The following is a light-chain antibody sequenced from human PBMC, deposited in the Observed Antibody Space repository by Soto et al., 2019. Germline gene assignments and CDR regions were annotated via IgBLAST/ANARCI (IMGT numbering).Light chain of an antibody. Sequence: SVLTQPASVSGSPGQSITISCTGTSSDVGGYNYVSWYQQHPGKPPKLMIYDVGNRPSGVSNRFSGSKSGNTASLTISVLQDEDEADYYCSSYTSSNTYVFGTGTKVTVL. V-gene: IGLV2-14*01. CDR3: SSYTSSNTYV. CDR2: DVG. CDR1: SSDVGGYNY. J-gene: IGLJ1*01.